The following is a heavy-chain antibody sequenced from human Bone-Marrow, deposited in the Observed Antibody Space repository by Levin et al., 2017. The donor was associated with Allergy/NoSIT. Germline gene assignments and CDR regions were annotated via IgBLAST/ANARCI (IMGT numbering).Heavy chain of an antibody. Sequence: PGGSLRLSCAASGFTFSSYGMHWVRQAPGKGLEWVAVISYDGSNKYYADSVKGRFTISRDNSKNTLYLQMNSLRAEDTAVYYCAKGRWYSSGWSFDYWGQGTLVTVSS. CDR3: AKGRWYSSGWSFDY. J-gene: IGHJ4*02. CDR2: ISYDGSNK. D-gene: IGHD6-19*01. V-gene: IGHV3-30*18. CDR1: GFTFSSYG.